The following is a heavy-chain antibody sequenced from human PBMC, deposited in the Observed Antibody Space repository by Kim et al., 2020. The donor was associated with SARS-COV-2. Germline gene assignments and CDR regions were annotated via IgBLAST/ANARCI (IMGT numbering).Heavy chain of an antibody. CDR2: LSGSGYNT. CDR3: AKVGGSSDDGHFDY. Sequence: GGSLRLSCVASGFNFDTYAMSWVRQAPGKGLEWVCSLSGSGYNTHYADSVRGRFTISRDDSKNTLYLQMNSLTAGDTAVYDCAKVGGSSDDGHFDYWGQGSSVNAAS. V-gene: IGHV3-23*01. CDR1: GFNFDTYA. D-gene: IGHD5-12*01. J-gene: IGHJ4*02.